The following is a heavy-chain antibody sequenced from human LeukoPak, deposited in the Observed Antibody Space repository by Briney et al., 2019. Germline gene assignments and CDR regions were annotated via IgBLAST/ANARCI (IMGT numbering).Heavy chain of an antibody. CDR2: IIPIFGTA. CDR3: ARGAYSSGWYQPHWFDP. V-gene: IGHV1-69*05. Sequence: ASVKVSCKASGGTFSSYAISWVRQAPGQGLEWMGGIIPIFGTANYAQKFQGRVTITTDGSTSTAYMELSSLRSEDTAVYYCARGAYSSGWYQPHWFDPWGQGTLVTVSS. D-gene: IGHD6-19*01. J-gene: IGHJ5*02. CDR1: GGTFSSYA.